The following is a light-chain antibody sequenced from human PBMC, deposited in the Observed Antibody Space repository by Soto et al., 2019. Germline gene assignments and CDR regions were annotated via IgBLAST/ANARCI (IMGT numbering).Light chain of an antibody. CDR3: QQYNTYSGT. Sequence: DIPMTQSPSTLSASVGDRVTVTCRASQSTSSWLAWYQQKPGKAPKVLIYDVSSLESGVPSRFSGSGSGTEFTLTINSLQPDDFATYYCQQYNTYSGTFGQGTKVDI. V-gene: IGKV1-5*01. CDR1: QSTSSW. J-gene: IGKJ1*01. CDR2: DVS.